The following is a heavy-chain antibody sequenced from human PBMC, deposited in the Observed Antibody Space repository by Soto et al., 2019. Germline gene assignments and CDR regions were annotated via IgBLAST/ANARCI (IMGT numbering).Heavy chain of an antibody. J-gene: IGHJ3*02. CDR3: ARALLPHDAFDI. Sequence: EVQLVESGGGLVQPGGSLRLSCAASGFTVSSNYMSWVRQAPGKGLEWVSVIYSGGSTYYADSVTGRFTISRDNSKNTLYLQMTSLRAEATAVYYCARALLPHDAFDIWGQGTMVTVSS. CDR1: GFTVSSNY. V-gene: IGHV3-66*01. CDR2: IYSGGST.